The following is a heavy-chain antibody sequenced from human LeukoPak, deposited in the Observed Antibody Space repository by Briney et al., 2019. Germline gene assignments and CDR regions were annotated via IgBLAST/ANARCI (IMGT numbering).Heavy chain of an antibody. J-gene: IGHJ3*02. CDR1: KFTFSNYD. CDR2: IGTAGDP. CDR3: SRGGRLAGNAFDI. V-gene: IGHV3-13*05. Sequence: GGSLRLSCAASKFTFSNYDMHWVRQATGKGLEWVSSIGTAGDPYHAGSVKGRFTISRENAKNSFYLQMNSLRAGDTAVYYCSRGGRLAGNAFDIWGQGTMVTVSS. D-gene: IGHD6-13*01.